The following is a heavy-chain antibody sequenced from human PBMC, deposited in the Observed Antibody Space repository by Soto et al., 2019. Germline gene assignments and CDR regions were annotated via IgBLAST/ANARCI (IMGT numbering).Heavy chain of an antibody. D-gene: IGHD2-15*01. Sequence: EVQLVESGGGLVQPGGSLRLSCTASGFIVSDTYMNWVRQAPGKGLEWVSVISNRGDTHYADSVRGRFSLSRDIADNSLHLQMNNLRVEDTAVYYCAREHRYCRGGSCSITGDAFDIWGQGTMVTVSS. CDR2: ISNRGDT. CDR1: GFIVSDTY. CDR3: AREHRYCRGGSCSITGDAFDI. J-gene: IGHJ3*02. V-gene: IGHV3-66*01.